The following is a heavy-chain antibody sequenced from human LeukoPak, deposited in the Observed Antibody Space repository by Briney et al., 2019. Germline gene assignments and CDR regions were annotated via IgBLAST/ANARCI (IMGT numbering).Heavy chain of an antibody. J-gene: IGHJ4*01. CDR3: ARAQGGFDP. V-gene: IGHV6-1*01. CDR2: TYYRSTWSN. D-gene: IGHD2-15*01. CDR1: GDSVSSHSAA. Sequence: SQTLSLTCVISGDSVSSHSAAWNWIRQSPSRGLEWLGRTYYRSTWSNEYAVSVQSRITINPDTSRNQFSLQLSSVTPEDTAVYYCARAQGGFDPWGQGTLVTVPS.